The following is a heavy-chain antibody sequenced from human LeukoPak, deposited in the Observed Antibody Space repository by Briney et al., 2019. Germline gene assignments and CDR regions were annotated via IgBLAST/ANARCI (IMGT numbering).Heavy chain of an antibody. J-gene: IGHJ5*02. D-gene: IGHD3-10*01. CDR3: ARESGITMVRGVENWFDP. CDR1: GGTLSSYA. CDR2: IIPIFGTA. V-gene: IGHV1-69*13. Sequence: SVKVSCKASGGTLSSYAISWVRQAPGQGLEWMGGIIPIFGTANYAQKFQGRVTITADESTSTAYMERSSLRSEDTAVYYCARESGITMVRGVENWFDPWGQGTLVTVSS.